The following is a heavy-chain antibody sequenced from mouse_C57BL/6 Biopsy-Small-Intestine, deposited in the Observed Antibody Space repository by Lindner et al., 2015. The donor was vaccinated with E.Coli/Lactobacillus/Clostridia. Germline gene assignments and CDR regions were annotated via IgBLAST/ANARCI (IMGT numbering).Heavy chain of an antibody. CDR2: FHPYNDDT. J-gene: IGHJ1*03. CDR3: ARKDYGEGYSDV. Sequence: VQLQESGAELVKPGASVKMSCKASGYTFSTYPIEWMKQNHGKSLEWIGNFHPYNDDTKYNEKFKGKATLTVEKSSSTVYLELSRLTSDDSAVYYCARKDYGEGYSDVWGTGTTVTVSS. V-gene: IGHV1-47*01. D-gene: IGHD1-1*01. CDR1: GYTFSTYP.